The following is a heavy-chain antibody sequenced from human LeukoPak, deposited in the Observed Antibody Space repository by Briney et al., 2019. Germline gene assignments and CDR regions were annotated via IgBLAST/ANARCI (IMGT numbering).Heavy chain of an antibody. J-gene: IGHJ4*02. CDR1: GYSISSGAF. V-gene: IGHV4-38-2*01. D-gene: IGHD3-3*01. CDR3: ARGDFSSGYLTIDY. CDR2: IHHSGRT. Sequence: SETLSLTCAVSGYSISSGAFWGCLRQPPGKGLEWIGSIHHSGRTYYNPSLKSRVTISVDTSKNQFSLKVNSVTAADTAVYYCARGDFSSGYLTIDYWGRGTLVTVSS.